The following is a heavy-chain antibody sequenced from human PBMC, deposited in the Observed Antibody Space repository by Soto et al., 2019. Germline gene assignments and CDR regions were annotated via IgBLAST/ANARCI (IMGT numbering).Heavy chain of an antibody. D-gene: IGHD2-2*02. J-gene: IGHJ4*02. CDR3: ARAPLTAYCSSTSCSTFLDY. V-gene: IGHV1-18*01. Sequence: QVQLVQSGAEVKKPGASVKVSCKASGYTFTSYGISWVRQAPGQGLEWMGWISAYNGNTNYAQKLQGRVTMTTDTSTSTAYMELRSLRSADTAVYYCARAPLTAYCSSTSCSTFLDYWGQGTLVTVSS. CDR1: GYTFTSYG. CDR2: ISAYNGNT.